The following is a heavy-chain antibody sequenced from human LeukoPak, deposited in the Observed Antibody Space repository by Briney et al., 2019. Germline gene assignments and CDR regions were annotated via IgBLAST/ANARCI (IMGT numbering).Heavy chain of an antibody. CDR3: ASPLDILTGYKPH. D-gene: IGHD3-9*01. Sequence: GGSLRLSCAASGFTFSDYGMHWVRQAPGKGLEWVAVIANDGRDKKYADSVRGRFTISRDNSKNTVYLQMNSLRAEDTAVYYCASPLDILTGYKPHWGQGTLVTVPS. CDR1: GFTFSDYG. J-gene: IGHJ4*02. CDR2: IANDGRDK. V-gene: IGHV3-30*03.